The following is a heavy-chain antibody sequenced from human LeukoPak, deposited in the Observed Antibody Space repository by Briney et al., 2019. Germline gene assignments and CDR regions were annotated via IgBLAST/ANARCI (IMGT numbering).Heavy chain of an antibody. CDR2: FDPEDGET. V-gene: IGHV1-24*01. CDR3: ATGHYYDSSGYLFTLYYFDY. J-gene: IGHJ4*02. D-gene: IGHD3-22*01. Sequence: ASVKVSCKVSGYTLTELSMHWVRQAPGKELEWMGGFDPEDGETIYAQKFQGRVTMTEDTSTDTAYMELSSLRSEDTAVYYCATGHYYDSSGYLFTLYYFDYWGQGTLVTVSS. CDR1: GYTLTELS.